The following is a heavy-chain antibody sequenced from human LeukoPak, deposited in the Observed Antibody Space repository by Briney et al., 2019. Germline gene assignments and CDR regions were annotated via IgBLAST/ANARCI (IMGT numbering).Heavy chain of an antibody. V-gene: IGHV4-59*01. CDR2: IYYSGST. Sequence: SETLSLTCTVSGGSISSYYWSWIRQPPGKGLEWIGYIYYSGSTNYNPSLKSRVTISVDTSKNQFSLKLSSVTAADTAVYYCARAPQLYCSSTSCTIFDYWGQGTLVTVSS. CDR3: ARAPQLYCSSTSCTIFDY. CDR1: GGSISSYY. D-gene: IGHD2-2*01. J-gene: IGHJ4*02.